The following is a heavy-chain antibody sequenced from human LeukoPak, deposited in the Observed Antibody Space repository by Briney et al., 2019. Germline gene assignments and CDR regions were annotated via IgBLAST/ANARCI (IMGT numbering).Heavy chain of an antibody. Sequence: GRSLRLSCAASGFTFSSYGMHWVRQAPGKGLEWVAVIWYDGSNKYYADSVKGRLTISRDNSKNTLYLQMNSLRAEDTAVYYCARVSYGDYDLNYWGQGTLVTVSS. CDR1: GFTFSSYG. CDR3: ARVSYGDYDLNY. D-gene: IGHD4-17*01. V-gene: IGHV3-33*01. CDR2: IWYDGSNK. J-gene: IGHJ4*02.